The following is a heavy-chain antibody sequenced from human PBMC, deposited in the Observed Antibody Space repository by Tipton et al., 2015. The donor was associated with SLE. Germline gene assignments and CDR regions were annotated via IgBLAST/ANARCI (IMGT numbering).Heavy chain of an antibody. CDR3: ARRSTISHYYYGMDV. CDR2: IYPGDSDT. D-gene: IGHD4/OR15-4a*01. Sequence: QLVQSGAEVKKPGESLKISCKGSGYSFTSYWIGWVRQMPGKGLEWMGIIYPGDSDTRYSPSFQGQVTTSADKSISTAYLQWSSLKASDTAMYYCARRSTISHYYYGMDVWGQGTTVTASS. V-gene: IGHV5-51*03. CDR1: GYSFTSYW. J-gene: IGHJ6*02.